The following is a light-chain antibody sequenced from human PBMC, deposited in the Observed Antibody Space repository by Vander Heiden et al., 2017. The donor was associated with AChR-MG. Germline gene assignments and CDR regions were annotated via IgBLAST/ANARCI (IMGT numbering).Light chain of an antibody. CDR2: GTS. CDR1: RDIASW. Sequence: DIQLTQSPSSVSASVGDRVTTTCRASRDIASWLAWYQQKPGKVPQLLIYGTSSLQSGVPSRFSGSGSGTHFTLTINSLQPEDFATYYCQQANSFPEVSFGGGTRVEI. V-gene: IGKV1-12*01. CDR3: QQANSFPEVS. J-gene: IGKJ4*01.